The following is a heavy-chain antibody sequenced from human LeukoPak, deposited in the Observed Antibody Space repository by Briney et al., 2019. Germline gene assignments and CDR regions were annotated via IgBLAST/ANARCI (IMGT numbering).Heavy chain of an antibody. V-gene: IGHV3-66*01. CDR1: GFTVSSNY. J-gene: IGHJ4*02. CDR2: IYSGGST. CDR3: ARGLQDNYDYVWGSYRPNPLDY. D-gene: IGHD3-16*02. Sequence: GGSLRLSCAASGFTVSSNYMSWVRQAPGKGLEWVSVIYSGGSTYYADSVKGRFTISRDNSKNTLYLQMNSLRAEDTAVYYCARGLQDNYDYVWGSYRPNPLDYWGQGTLVTVSS.